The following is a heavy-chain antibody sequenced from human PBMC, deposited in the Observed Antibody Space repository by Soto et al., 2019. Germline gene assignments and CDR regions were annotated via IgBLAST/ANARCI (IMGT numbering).Heavy chain of an antibody. CDR3: ARRISSGWYNDAFDI. CDR2: ISAYNGNT. V-gene: IGHV1-18*01. J-gene: IGHJ3*02. CDR1: GYTFTSSG. Sequence: ASVKFSCKASGYTFTSSGISWVRQAPGQGLEWMGWISAYNGNTNYAQKLQGRVTMTTDTPTTTAYMELRSLRSDDTAVYYCARRISSGWYNDAFDIWGQGTMVTVSS. D-gene: IGHD6-19*01.